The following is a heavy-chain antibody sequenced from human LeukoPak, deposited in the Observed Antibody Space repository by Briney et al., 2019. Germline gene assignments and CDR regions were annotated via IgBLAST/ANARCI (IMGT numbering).Heavy chain of an antibody. CDR1: GFTVSSNY. CDR3: ARVKTAMVDDAFDI. Sequence: TGGSLRLSCAASGFTVSSNYMSWVRQAPGKGLEWVSVIYSGGSTYYADSVKGRFTISRDNSKNTLYLQMNSLRAEDTAVYYCARVKTAMVDDAFDIWVQGTMVTVSS. D-gene: IGHD5-18*01. J-gene: IGHJ3*02. CDR2: IYSGGST. V-gene: IGHV3-53*01.